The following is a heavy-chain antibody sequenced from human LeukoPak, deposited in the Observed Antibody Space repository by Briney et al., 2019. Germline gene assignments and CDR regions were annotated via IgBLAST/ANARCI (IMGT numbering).Heavy chain of an antibody. Sequence: PGGSLRLSCAASGFTVSSNYMTWVRQAPGKGLEWISYISSTSTTIYYADSVKGRFIISRDNGNNSLSLQLNSLRAEDTAVYFCARDRRGLSGVAVAALSYWGRGTLVTVSS. CDR3: ARDRRGLSGVAVAALSY. CDR1: GFTVSSNY. CDR2: ISSTSTTI. V-gene: IGHV3-48*01. J-gene: IGHJ4*02. D-gene: IGHD6-19*01.